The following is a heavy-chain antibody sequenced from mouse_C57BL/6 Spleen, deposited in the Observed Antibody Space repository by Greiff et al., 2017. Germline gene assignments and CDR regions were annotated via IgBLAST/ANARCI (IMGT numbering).Heavy chain of an antibody. CDR2: IHPNSGST. J-gene: IGHJ3*01. D-gene: IGHD1-1*01. V-gene: IGHV1-64*01. CDR3: ARDYGSSSAWFAY. Sequence: QVQLQQPGAELVKPGASVKLSCKASGYTFTSYWMHWVKQRPGQGLEWIGMIHPNSGSTNYNEKFKSKATLTVDKSSSTAYMQLSSLTSEDSAVYYCARDYGSSSAWFAYWGQGTLFTVSA. CDR1: GYTFTSYW.